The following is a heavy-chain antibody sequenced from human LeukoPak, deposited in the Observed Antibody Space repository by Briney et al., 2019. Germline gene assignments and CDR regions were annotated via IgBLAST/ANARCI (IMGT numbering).Heavy chain of an antibody. J-gene: IGHJ6*02. V-gene: IGHV3-21*01. CDR1: GFTFSSSA. Sequence: GGSLRLSCVASGFTFSSSAMSWVRQAPGKGLEWVSSISGGSAYIYYADSLKGRFTISRDNAKNALYLQINSLRAEDTAVYYCARIGTAGSGDDYHYSGMDVWGQGTTVTVSS. D-gene: IGHD3-10*01. CDR3: ARIGTAGSGDDYHYSGMDV. CDR2: ISGGSAYI.